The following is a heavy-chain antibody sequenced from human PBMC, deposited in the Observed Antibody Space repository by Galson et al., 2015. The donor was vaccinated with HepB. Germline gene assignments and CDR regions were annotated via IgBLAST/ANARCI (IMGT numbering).Heavy chain of an antibody. D-gene: IGHD3-9*01. Sequence: SLRLSCAASGFTFSSYGMHWVRQAPGKGLEWVAVISYDGSNKYYADSVKGRFTISRDNSKNTLYLQMNSLRAEDTAVYYCAKMTGLGYWGQGTLVTVSS. J-gene: IGHJ4*02. CDR1: GFTFSSYG. CDR2: ISYDGSNK. V-gene: IGHV3-30*18. CDR3: AKMTGLGY.